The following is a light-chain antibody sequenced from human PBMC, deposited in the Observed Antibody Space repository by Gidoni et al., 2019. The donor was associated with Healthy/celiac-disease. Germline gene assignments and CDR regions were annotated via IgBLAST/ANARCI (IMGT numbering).Light chain of an antibody. CDR3: SAWDSSLSAWG. CDR1: SNNVGNQG. CDR2: RNN. J-gene: IGLJ3*02. V-gene: IGLV10-54*04. Sequence: AGLTQPPSVSTGLRQTATLTCTGNSNNVGNQGAAWLQQHQGHPPKLLSYRNNNRPSGISERFSASRSGNTASLTITGLQPEDEADYYCSAWDSSLSAWGFGGGTKLTVL.